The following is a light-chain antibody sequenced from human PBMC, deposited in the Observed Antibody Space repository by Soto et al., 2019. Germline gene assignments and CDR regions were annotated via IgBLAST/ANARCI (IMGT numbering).Light chain of an antibody. CDR2: GAT. V-gene: IGKV3-20*01. CDR3: CPFFISFLT. J-gene: IGKJ4*01. Sequence: EFVLTQSPGTLSLSPGDRATLSCRASQSINSNYLAWYQPKPGQAPRLLISGATTRATGLPDRFSGCGSGIVFTLIFGGLAAYVFSVFFCCPFFISFLTFGGGAKVEIK. CDR1: QSINSNY.